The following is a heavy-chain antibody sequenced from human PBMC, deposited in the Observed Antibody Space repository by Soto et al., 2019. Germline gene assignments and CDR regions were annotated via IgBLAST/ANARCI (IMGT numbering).Heavy chain of an antibody. CDR3: ARDDRFCTTGGMDV. CDR1: GGSVSSTAYY. V-gene: IGHV4-31*03. J-gene: IGHJ6*02. D-gene: IGHD2-8*01. Sequence: QVQLQESGPGLVKPSQTLSLTCTVSGGSVSSTAYYWSWIRQHPGKGLEWIADIYYNGNSYSNTTLKSRITISVDTSKNQFSLNLTSVTAADTAVYYCARDDRFCTTGGMDVWGQGTTVSVSS. CDR2: IYYNGNS.